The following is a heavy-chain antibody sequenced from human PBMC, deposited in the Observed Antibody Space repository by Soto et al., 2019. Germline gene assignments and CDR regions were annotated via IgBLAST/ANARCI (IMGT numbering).Heavy chain of an antibody. CDR2: IHHSGST. Sequence: QVQLQQWGAGLLKPSETLSLTCGVSGGSFSGYYWIWIRQPPGKGLEWIGEIHHSGSTNYDPSLESRVTISLDTSKNQVSLKLSSVTAADTAVYYCARGLSPWSTHTDWFDPWGQGILVTVSS. J-gene: IGHJ5*02. CDR1: GGSFSGYY. D-gene: IGHD2-15*01. V-gene: IGHV4-34*01. CDR3: ARGLSPWSTHTDWFDP.